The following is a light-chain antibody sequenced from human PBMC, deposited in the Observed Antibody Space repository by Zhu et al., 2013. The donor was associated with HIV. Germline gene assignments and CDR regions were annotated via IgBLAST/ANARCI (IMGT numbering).Light chain of an antibody. CDR1: QDLDTH. CDR2: GAS. CDR3: QQYNSYSWT. J-gene: IGKJ1*01. V-gene: IGKV1-8*01. Sequence: AIRMAQSPSSLSASTGDRVTITCRASQDLDTHLAWYQQKPGEAPRLLIYGASILQSGVPTRFSGSGSGTDFTLTISCLQSEDYGTYYCQQYNSYSWTFGQGTKVEIK.